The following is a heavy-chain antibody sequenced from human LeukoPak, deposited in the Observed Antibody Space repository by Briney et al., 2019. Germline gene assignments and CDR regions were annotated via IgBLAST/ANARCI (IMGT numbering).Heavy chain of an antibody. CDR3: ARYGHTAMVDFLDY. CDR2: ISPYNGNT. V-gene: IGHV1-18*01. Sequence: ASVKVSCKASGYTFTSYGISWVRQAPGQGLEWMGWISPYNGNTNYARKFQARVTMTTDTSTSTAYMELRSLRSEDTAVYYCARYGHTAMVDFLDYWGQGTLVTVSS. J-gene: IGHJ4*02. D-gene: IGHD5-18*01. CDR1: GYTFTSYG.